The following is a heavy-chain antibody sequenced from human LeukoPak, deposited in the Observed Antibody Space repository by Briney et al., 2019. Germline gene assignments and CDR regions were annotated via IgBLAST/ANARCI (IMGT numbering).Heavy chain of an antibody. CDR3: ARPSCSASTCYYFFGP. D-gene: IGHD2-15*01. Sequence: ASVTVSCKASGYTFTDYYIHWVRQAPGQGLEWMGWINPNSGDTNYAQKLRGRVTMTRDTSITTAYMELSSLRSDDTAVYYCARPSCSASTCYYFFGPWGQGTLVTVSS. J-gene: IGHJ5*02. V-gene: IGHV1-2*02. CDR1: GYTFTDYY. CDR2: INPNSGDT.